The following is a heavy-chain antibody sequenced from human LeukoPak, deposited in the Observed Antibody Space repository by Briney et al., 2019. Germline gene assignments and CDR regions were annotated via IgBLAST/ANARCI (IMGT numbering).Heavy chain of an antibody. CDR1: GDTFSSYT. Sequence: GSSVKVSCKASGDTFSSYTISWVRQAPGQGLEWMGGIVPIFDTANYAQKFQGRVTITADKSTSTAYMELSSLRSEDTAVYYCARHPRSNYYYMDVWGKGTTVTVSS. J-gene: IGHJ6*03. CDR3: ARHPRSNYYYMDV. CDR2: IVPIFDTA. V-gene: IGHV1-69*06.